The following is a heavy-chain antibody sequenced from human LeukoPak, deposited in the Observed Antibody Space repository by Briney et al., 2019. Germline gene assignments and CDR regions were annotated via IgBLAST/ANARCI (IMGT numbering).Heavy chain of an antibody. CDR2: IKQDGSEK. J-gene: IGHJ3*02. Sequence: QTGGSLRLSCAASGFTFSSYAMNWVGQAPGKGLEWVANIKQDGSEKYYVDSVKGRFTISRDNAKNSLFLQMNSLRAEDTAVYYCARGGLTSSDAFDIWGRGTMVTVSS. CDR1: GFTFSSYA. V-gene: IGHV3-7*05. D-gene: IGHD2-2*01. CDR3: ARGGLTSSDAFDI.